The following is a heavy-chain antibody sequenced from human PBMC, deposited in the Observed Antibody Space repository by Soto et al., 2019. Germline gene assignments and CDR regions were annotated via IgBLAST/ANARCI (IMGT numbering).Heavy chain of an antibody. CDR3: ASNTTGTHRHYYYCGMDV. CDR1: GYTLTRSA. Sequence: ASVKVSCKGSGYTLTRSAMRWVRQASGQRLEWIGWIVVSIGKANYAQKFQDRVTITTDVSTSTAYMELSSLRSEDTAVYYCASNTTGTHRHYYYCGMDVWGQGTTVTVSS. CDR2: IVVSIGKA. V-gene: IGHV1-58*02. D-gene: IGHD1-1*01. J-gene: IGHJ6*02.